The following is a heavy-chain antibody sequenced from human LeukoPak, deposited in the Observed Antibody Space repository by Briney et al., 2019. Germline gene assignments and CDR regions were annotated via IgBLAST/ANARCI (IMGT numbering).Heavy chain of an antibody. J-gene: IGHJ4*02. CDR2: ISGSGGST. D-gene: IGHD2-2*01. V-gene: IGHV3-23*01. CDR3: AKFIVVVPAAIDY. Sequence: PGGSLRLSCAASGFTFSSYAMSWVRQAPGKGLEWVSAISGSGGSTYYADSVKGRFTISRDNSKNTLYLQLNSLRAEDTAVYYCAKFIVVVPAAIDYWGQGTLVTVSS. CDR1: GFTFSSYA.